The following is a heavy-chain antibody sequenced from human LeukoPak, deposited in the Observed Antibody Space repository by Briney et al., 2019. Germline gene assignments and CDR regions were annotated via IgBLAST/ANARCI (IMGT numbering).Heavy chain of an antibody. CDR2: ISIASSYK. CDR1: GFTFSSYS. J-gene: IGHJ4*02. D-gene: IGHD3-10*01. Sequence: GGSLRLSCAASGFTFSSYSMNWVRQAPGKGLEWVSSISIASSYKYYADSLKGRFTISRDNAKNSLYLQLNSLRAEDTAVYYCTRDRLWFGELLAFDYWGQGTLVTGSS. V-gene: IGHV3-21*01. CDR3: TRDRLWFGELLAFDY.